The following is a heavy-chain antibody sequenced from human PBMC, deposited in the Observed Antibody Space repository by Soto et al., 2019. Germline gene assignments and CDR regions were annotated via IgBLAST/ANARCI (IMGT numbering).Heavy chain of an antibody. J-gene: IGHJ3*02. CDR3: TTDTTTVVTPAHDAFDI. Sequence: PGGSLRLSCAASGFSFNDAWMGWVRQVPGKGLEWVGRIKSKTDGGTTDYAAPVKGRFTISRDDSKNTLYLQMNSLKTEDTAVYYCTTDTTTVVTPAHDAFDIWGQGTMVTVSS. CDR1: GFSFNDAW. D-gene: IGHD4-17*01. V-gene: IGHV3-15*01. CDR2: IKSKTDGGTT.